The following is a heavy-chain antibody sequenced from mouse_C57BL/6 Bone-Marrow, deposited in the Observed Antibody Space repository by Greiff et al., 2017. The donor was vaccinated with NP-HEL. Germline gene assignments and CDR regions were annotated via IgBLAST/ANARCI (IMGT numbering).Heavy chain of an antibody. CDR2: IDPNSGGT. V-gene: IGHV1-72*01. D-gene: IGHD1-1*01. Sequence: QVQLQQPGADLVKPGASVKLSCKASGYTFTSYWMHWVKQRPGRGLEWIGRIDPNSGGTKFNEKFKTKATLTVDKPSSTAYMQLSSLTSEDSAVYYCAQYYYGSRGWYFDVWGTGTTVTVSS. CDR1: GYTFTSYW. J-gene: IGHJ1*03. CDR3: AQYYYGSRGWYFDV.